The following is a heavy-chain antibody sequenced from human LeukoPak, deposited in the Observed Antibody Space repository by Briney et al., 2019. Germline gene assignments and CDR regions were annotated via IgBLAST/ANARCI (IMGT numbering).Heavy chain of an antibody. J-gene: IGHJ4*02. Sequence: PGGSLRLSCAASGFTFSGYAVSWVRQAPGKGLEWVSFISPSADRTSNADSVEGRFTISRDNPRNTLYLQMNSLRDEDTAVYYCAIMHGYYDGSGYWVQWGQGTLVTVSS. V-gene: IGHV3-23*01. D-gene: IGHD3-22*01. CDR1: GFTFSGYA. CDR3: AIMHGYYDGSGYWVQ. CDR2: ISPSADRT.